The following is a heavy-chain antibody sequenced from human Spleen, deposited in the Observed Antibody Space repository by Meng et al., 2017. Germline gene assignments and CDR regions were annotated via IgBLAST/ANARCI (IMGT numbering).Heavy chain of an antibody. CDR1: GGSFSDYY. D-gene: IGHD4-11*01. Sequence: QVRLQQWGAGPLSPSETLSLTCVVSGGSFSDYYWSWIRQPPGKGLEWIGEINHSGSTNYNPSLESRATISVDTSQNNLSLKLSSVTAADSAVYYCARGPTTMAHDFDYWGQGTLVTVSS. V-gene: IGHV4-34*01. CDR2: INHSGST. CDR3: ARGPTTMAHDFDY. J-gene: IGHJ4*02.